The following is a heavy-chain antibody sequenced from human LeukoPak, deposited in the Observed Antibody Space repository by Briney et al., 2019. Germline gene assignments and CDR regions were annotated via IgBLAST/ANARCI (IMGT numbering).Heavy chain of an antibody. Sequence: PGGSLRLSCAASGFTFDDYGMSWVRQAPGKGLEWVSGINWNGGSTGYADSVKGRFTISRDNAKNSLYLQMNSLRAEDTALYYCARGPAKVWLRLHFDYYYMDVWGKGTTVTVSS. J-gene: IGHJ6*03. D-gene: IGHD5-12*01. V-gene: IGHV3-20*04. CDR1: GFTFDDYG. CDR2: INWNGGST. CDR3: ARGPAKVWLRLHFDYYYMDV.